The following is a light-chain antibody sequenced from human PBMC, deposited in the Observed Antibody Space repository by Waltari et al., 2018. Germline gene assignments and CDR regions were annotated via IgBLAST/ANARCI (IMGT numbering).Light chain of an antibody. CDR1: SGALGGYSY. J-gene: IGLJ3*02. CDR2: DVS. V-gene: IGLV2-14*03. CDR3: CSYTNILTWV. Sequence: QSALTQPASVSGSPGQSIIISCTGTSGALGGYSYASWYQQHPGKAPKLLIYDVSNRPSGVSDRFSGTKSGNTASLTISGLQVEDEADYYCCSYTNILTWVFGGGTKLTVL.